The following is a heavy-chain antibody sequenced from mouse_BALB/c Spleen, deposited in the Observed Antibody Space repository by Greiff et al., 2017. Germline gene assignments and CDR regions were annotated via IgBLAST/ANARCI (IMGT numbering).Heavy chain of an antibody. Sequence: EVKVVESGGGLVKPGGSLKLSCAASGFTFSSYAMSWVRQTPEKRLEWVASISSGGSTYYPDSVKGRFTISRDNARNILYLQMSSLRSEDTAMYYCARAFDGYFDYWGQGTTLTVSS. J-gene: IGHJ2*01. D-gene: IGHD2-3*01. CDR1: GFTFSSYA. V-gene: IGHV5-6-5*01. CDR3: ARAFDGYFDY. CDR2: ISSGGST.